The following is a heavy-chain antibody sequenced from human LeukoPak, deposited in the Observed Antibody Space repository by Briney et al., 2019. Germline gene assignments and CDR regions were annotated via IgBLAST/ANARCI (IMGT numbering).Heavy chain of an antibody. Sequence: AGGSLRLSCAASGFTFSSYAISWVRQAPGKGLEGVSAISGSGDSTYYADSVKGRFTISRDNSKDTLYLQMNSLRAEDTAVYYCANPYGSGSYYDGWVYWGQGTLVTVSS. V-gene: IGHV3-23*01. D-gene: IGHD3-10*01. CDR2: ISGSGDST. J-gene: IGHJ4*02. CDR1: GFTFSSYA. CDR3: ANPYGSGSYYDGWVY.